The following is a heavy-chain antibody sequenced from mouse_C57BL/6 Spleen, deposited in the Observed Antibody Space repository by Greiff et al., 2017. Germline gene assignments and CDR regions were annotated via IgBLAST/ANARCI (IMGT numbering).Heavy chain of an antibody. Sequence: VQLQQPGAELVKPGASVKLSCKASGYTFTSYWMQWVKQRPGQGLEWIGKIDPSDSYTNYNQKFKGKATLTVDTSSSTAYMQLSSLTSEDSAVYYCARACGSRWLYFEVWGTGTTVTVAS. V-gene: IGHV1-50*01. CDR3: ARACGSRWLYFEV. CDR1: GYTFTSYW. J-gene: IGHJ1*03. CDR2: IDPSDSYT. D-gene: IGHD1-1*01.